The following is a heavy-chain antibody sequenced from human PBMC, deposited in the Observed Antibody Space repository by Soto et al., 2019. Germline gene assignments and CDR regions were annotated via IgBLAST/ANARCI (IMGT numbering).Heavy chain of an antibody. CDR1: GDSIRSYY. CDR2: FHYSGST. V-gene: IGHV4-59*01. D-gene: IGHD3-3*01. Sequence: PSETLSLTCSVSGDSIRSYYWNWMRQTPGKGLEWIGYFHYSGSTNYNPSLNDRVTISADTPKNQFSLRLTSVTAADTAVYYCARADFWSGFYAFEHWGPGLLVTVSS. J-gene: IGHJ4*02. CDR3: ARADFWSGFYAFEH.